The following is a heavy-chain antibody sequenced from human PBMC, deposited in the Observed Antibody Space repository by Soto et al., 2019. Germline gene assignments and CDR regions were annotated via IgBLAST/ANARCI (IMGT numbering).Heavy chain of an antibody. CDR1: GYTLSGFY. CDR2: INPNSGGT. D-gene: IGHD6-19*01. J-gene: IGHJ4*02. V-gene: IGHV1-2*02. Sequence: ASLKVSCKASGYTLSGFYMHWVRQAPGQGLEWMGWINPNSGGTKSAEKFQGRVTMTRDTSISTAYMELSRLTSDDTAVYYCASAAVTGTAGLDFWGQGTQVTVSS. CDR3: ASAAVTGTAGLDF.